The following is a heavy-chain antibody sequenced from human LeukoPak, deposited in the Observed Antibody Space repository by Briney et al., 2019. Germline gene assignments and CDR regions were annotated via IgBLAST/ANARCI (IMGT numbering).Heavy chain of an antibody. CDR2: ISAYNGNT. J-gene: IGHJ6*02. V-gene: IGHV1-18*01. CDR1: GYTFTSYG. Sequence: GASVKVSCKASGYTFTSYGISWVRQAPGQGLEWMGWISAYNGNTNYAQKLQGRVTMTTDTSTSTAYMELRSLRSDDTAVYYCARDHRPLYYYYGMDVWGQGTTVTVSS. CDR3: ARDHRPLYYYYGMDV.